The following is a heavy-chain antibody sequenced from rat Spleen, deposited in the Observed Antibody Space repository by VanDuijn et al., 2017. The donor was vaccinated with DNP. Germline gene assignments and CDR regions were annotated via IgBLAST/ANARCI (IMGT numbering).Heavy chain of an antibody. CDR1: GFIFSDYN. J-gene: IGHJ2*01. CDR3: KNGPYRDSYASDY. D-gene: IGHD1-12*01. CDR2: ITYDGSRT. V-gene: IGHV5-7*01. Sequence: EVQLVESGGGLVQPGRSLKLSCAASGFIFSDYNMAWVRQAPKKGLEWVATITYDGSRTFYRDSVKGRFTISRDNAKSTLYLQMDSLRSEDTATYYCKNGPYRDSYASDYWGQGVMVTVSS.